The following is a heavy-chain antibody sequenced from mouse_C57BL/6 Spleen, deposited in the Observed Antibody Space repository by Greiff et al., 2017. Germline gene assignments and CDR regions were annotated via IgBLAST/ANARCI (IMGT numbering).Heavy chain of an antibody. CDR3: ARFITTPHWYFDV. D-gene: IGHD1-1*01. CDR2: IYPGDGDT. CDR1: GYAFSSSW. Sequence: VQLVESGPELVKPGASVKISCKASGYAFSSSWMNWVKQRPGKGLEWIGRIYPGDGDTNYNGKFKGKATLTADKSSSTAYMQLSSLTSEDSAVYFCARFITTPHWYFDVWGTGTTVTVSS. J-gene: IGHJ1*03. V-gene: IGHV1-82*01.